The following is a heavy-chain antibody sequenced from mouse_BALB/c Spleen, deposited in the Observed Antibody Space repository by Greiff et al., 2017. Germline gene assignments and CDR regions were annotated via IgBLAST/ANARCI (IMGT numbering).Heavy chain of an antibody. CDR1: GFTFSDYY. Sequence: EVQGVESGGGLVKPGGSLKLSCAASGFTFSDYYMYWVRQTPEKRLEWVATISDGGSYTYYPDSVKGRFTISRDNAKNNLYLQMSSLKSEDTAMYYCARAFYRSYAMDYWGQGTSVTVSS. D-gene: IGHD2-14*01. CDR3: ARAFYRSYAMDY. CDR2: ISDGGSYT. J-gene: IGHJ4*01. V-gene: IGHV5-4*02.